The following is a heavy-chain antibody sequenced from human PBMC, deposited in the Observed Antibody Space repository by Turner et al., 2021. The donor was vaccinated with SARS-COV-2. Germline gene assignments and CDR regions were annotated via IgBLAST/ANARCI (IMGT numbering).Heavy chain of an antibody. CDR2: IYYSGST. CDR1: GGSFSSSSYY. Sequence: QLQLQESGPVLVKPSETLSLTCTVSGGSFSSSSYYWGWTRQPPGKGLEWIGSIYYSGSTYYNPSLKSRVTISVDTSKNQFSLKLSSVTAADTAVYYCAGEVVVLTTTHYGMDVWGQGTTVTVSS. CDR3: AGEVVVLTTTHYGMDV. J-gene: IGHJ6*02. D-gene: IGHD1-26*01. V-gene: IGHV4-39*01.